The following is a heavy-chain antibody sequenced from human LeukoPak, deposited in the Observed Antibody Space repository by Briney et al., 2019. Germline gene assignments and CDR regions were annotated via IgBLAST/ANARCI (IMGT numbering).Heavy chain of an antibody. Sequence: ASVKVSCKASGYTFTSYGISWVRQAPGQGLEWMGIINPSGGSTSYAQKFQGRVTMTRDTSTSTVYMELSSLRSEDTAVYYCARVYSSSSSFDYWGQGTLVTVSS. V-gene: IGHV1-46*01. CDR3: ARVYSSSSSFDY. D-gene: IGHD6-6*01. CDR2: INPSGGST. CDR1: GYTFTSYG. J-gene: IGHJ4*02.